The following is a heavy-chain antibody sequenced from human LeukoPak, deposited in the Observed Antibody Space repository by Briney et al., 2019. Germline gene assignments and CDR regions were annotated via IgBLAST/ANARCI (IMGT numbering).Heavy chain of an antibody. Sequence: GSLRLSCAASGFTFSSYAMSWVRQAPGKGLEWVSAISGSGGSTYYADSVKGRVTISRDNSKNTLYLQMNSLRAEDTAVYYCAKGPIWFGELSPTDVWGQGTTVTVSS. D-gene: IGHD3-10*01. CDR3: AKGPIWFGELSPTDV. J-gene: IGHJ6*02. CDR2: ISGSGGST. CDR1: GFTFSSYA. V-gene: IGHV3-23*01.